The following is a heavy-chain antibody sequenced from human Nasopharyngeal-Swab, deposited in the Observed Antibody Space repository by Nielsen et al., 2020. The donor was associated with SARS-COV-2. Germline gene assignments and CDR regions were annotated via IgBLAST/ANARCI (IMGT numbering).Heavy chain of an antibody. J-gene: IGHJ4*02. CDR3: AKVGKAAADDGGEDY. Sequence: ETLSLTCAASGFTFDDYTMHWVRQAPGKGLEWVSLISWDGGSTYYADSVKGRFTISRDNAKNSLYLQMNSLRAEDTALYYCAKVGKAAADDGGEDYWGQGTLVTVSS. CDR2: ISWDGGST. D-gene: IGHD6-13*01. V-gene: IGHV3-43*01. CDR1: GFTFDDYT.